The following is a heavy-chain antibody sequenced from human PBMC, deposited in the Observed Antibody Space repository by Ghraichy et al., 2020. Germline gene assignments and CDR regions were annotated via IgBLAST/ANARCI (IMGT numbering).Heavy chain of an antibody. CDR2: IDWTGTYI. V-gene: IGHV3-21*01. Sequence: GSLRLSCAASGFTFSTYSMKWVRQTPERGLEWVSSIDWTGTYIYYADSVKGRFTTSRDNAGSSLFLQMNSLRAEDTATYYCVRLYNGYGDFWGQGTLVTVSS. J-gene: IGHJ4*02. CDR1: GFTFSTYS. CDR3: VRLYNGYGDF. D-gene: IGHD3-16*01.